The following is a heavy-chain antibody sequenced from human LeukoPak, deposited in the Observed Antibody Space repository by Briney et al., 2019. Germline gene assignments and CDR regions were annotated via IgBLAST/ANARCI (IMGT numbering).Heavy chain of an antibody. CDR1: GGSISSGSYY. J-gene: IGHJ5*02. D-gene: IGHD3-3*01. Sequence: SETLSLTCTGSGGSISSGSYYWSWIRQPAGKGLEWIGRIYTSGSTNYNPSLKSRVTISVDTSKNQFSLKLSSVTAADTAVYYCASQLRDFWSGYYEGWFDPWGQGTLVTVSS. CDR3: ASQLRDFWSGYYEGWFDP. CDR2: IYTSGST. V-gene: IGHV4-61*02.